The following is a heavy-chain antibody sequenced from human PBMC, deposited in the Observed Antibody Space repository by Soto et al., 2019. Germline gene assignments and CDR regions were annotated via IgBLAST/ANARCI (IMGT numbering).Heavy chain of an antibody. CDR1: GFTFSHYS. J-gene: IGHJ4*02. D-gene: IGHD6-19*01. CDR2: IYSGGNT. Sequence: PVASLTLSCADSGFTFSHYSMNWVRQAPGKGLEWVSVIYSGGNTHYADSVKGRFTISRDDSKNTLYLQMNNLRAEDTAVYHCARDSSAWYSPNYWSQGT. CDR3: ARDSSAWYSPNY. V-gene: IGHV3-66*01.